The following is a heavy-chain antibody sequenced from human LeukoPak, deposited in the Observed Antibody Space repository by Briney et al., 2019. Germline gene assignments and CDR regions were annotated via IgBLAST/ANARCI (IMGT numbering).Heavy chain of an antibody. D-gene: IGHD3/OR15-3a*01. CDR2: IKQDGSEK. CDR3: AGDEGWTFDI. V-gene: IGHV3-7*01. CDR1: GFTFSSYS. J-gene: IGHJ3*02. Sequence: GGSLRLSCAASGFTFSSYSMSWFRQAPGKGPEWVAIIKQDGSEKYYVDSVKGRFTISRDNAKNSLYLQMNSLRADDTAVYYCAGDEGWTFDIWGQGTKVTVSS.